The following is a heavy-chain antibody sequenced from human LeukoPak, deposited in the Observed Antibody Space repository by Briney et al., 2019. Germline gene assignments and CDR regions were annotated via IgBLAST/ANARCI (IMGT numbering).Heavy chain of an antibody. D-gene: IGHD5-18*01. CDR3: AKTGIQLWKTLDY. CDR1: GYTFTGYY. V-gene: IGHV1-2*02. CDR2: INPNSGGT. J-gene: IGHJ4*02. Sequence: GASVKVSCKASGYTFTGYYIHWVRQAPGQGLEWMGWINPNSGGTNYAQKFQGRVTMTRDTSINTAYMELSSLRSGDTAVYFCAKTGIQLWKTLDYWGQGTLVTVSS.